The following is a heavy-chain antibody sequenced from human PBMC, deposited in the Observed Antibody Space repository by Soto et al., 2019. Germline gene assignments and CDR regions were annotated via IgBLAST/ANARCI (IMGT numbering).Heavy chain of an antibody. CDR1: GGSISSYY. CDR3: ARVGNSGSYSVYFDY. J-gene: IGHJ4*02. D-gene: IGHD1-26*01. V-gene: IGHV4-59*01. Sequence: PSETLSLTCTVSGGSISSYYWSWIRQPPGKGLEWIGYIYYGGSTNYNPSLKSRVTISVDTSKNQFSLKLSSVTAADTAAYYCARVGNSGSYSVYFDYWGQGTLVTVSS. CDR2: IYYGGST.